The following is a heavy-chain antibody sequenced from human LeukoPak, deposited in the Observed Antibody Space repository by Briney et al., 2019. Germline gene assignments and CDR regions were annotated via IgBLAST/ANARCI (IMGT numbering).Heavy chain of an antibody. V-gene: IGHV4-4*07. CDR1: GGSISSYY. J-gene: IGHJ5*02. D-gene: IGHD2-2*01. CDR3: ARCRSYCSSTSCHYNWLDP. CDR2: IYTSGST. Sequence: SETLSLACTVSGGSISSYYWSWIRQPAGKGLEWIGRIYTSGSTNYNPSLKSRVTMSVDTSKNQFSLKLSSVTAADTAVYYCARCRSYCSSTSCHYNWLDPWGQGTLVTVSS.